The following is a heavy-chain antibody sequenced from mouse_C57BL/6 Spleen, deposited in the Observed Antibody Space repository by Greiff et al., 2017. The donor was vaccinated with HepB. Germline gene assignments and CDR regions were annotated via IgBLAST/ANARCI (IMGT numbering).Heavy chain of an antibody. CDR2: IDPSDSET. V-gene: IGHV1-52*01. CDR3: ARDYGRSYGGPMDY. Sequence: VQLQQPGAELVRPGSSVKLSCKASGYTFTSYWMHWVKQRPIQGLEWIGNIDPSDSETHYNQKFKDKATLTVDKSSSTAYMQLSSLTSEDSAVYYCARDYGRSYGGPMDYWGQGTSVTVSS. D-gene: IGHD1-1*01. J-gene: IGHJ4*01. CDR1: GYTFTSYW.